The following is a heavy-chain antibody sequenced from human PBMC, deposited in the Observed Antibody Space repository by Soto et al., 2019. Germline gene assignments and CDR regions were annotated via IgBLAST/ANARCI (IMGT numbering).Heavy chain of an antibody. Sequence: GGSLRLSCAASGFTFSSYGMHWVRQAPGKGLEWVAVIWYDGSNKYYADSVKGRFTISRDNSKNTLYLQMNSLRAEDTAVYYWAGDRAAAGNWYDPWAQGSLVIVSS. CDR2: IWYDGSNK. V-gene: IGHV3-33*01. CDR3: AGDRAAAGNWYDP. CDR1: GFTFSSYG. J-gene: IGHJ5*02. D-gene: IGHD6-13*01.